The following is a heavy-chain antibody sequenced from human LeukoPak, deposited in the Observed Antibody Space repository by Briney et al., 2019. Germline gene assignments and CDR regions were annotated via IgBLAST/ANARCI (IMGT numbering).Heavy chain of an antibody. CDR2: ISSSSSYI. D-gene: IGHD3-3*01. V-gene: IGHV3-21*01. J-gene: IGHJ3*02. CDR3: ARVSAVEWSFDI. Sequence: GGSLRLSCAASGFTFSSYSMNWVRQAPGKGLEWVSSISSSSSYIYYADSVKGRFTISRDNAKNSLYLQMNSLRAEDTAVYYCARVSAVEWSFDIWGQGTMVTVSS. CDR1: GFTFSSYS.